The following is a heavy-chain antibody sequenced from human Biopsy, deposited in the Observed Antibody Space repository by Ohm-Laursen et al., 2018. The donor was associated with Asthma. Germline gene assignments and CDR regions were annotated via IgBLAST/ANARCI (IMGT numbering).Heavy chain of an antibody. J-gene: IGHJ4*02. CDR3: AREGIAVAHFDF. CDR2: ISYDGSNK. Sequence: SLRLSCAASGFTFSSYAMHWVRQAPGKGLEWVAVISYDGSNKYYTDSVKGRFTISRDNSKNTLYLQMNSLRAEDTAVYYCAREGIAVAHFDFWGQGTLVTVSS. V-gene: IGHV3-30-3*01. CDR1: GFTFSSYA. D-gene: IGHD6-19*01.